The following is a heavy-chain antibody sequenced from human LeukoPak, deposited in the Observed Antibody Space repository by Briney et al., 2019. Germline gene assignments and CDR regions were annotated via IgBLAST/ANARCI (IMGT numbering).Heavy chain of an antibody. V-gene: IGHV3-30*02. CDR1: EFIFNTYG. Sequence: PGGSLRLSCAASEFIFNTYGMHWVRQAPGKGLEWVAFIRNDGSDKYYAVSVKGRFTISRDNSKNTLYLQMNSLRVEDTALYYCAKDRAYGQFLWGNDYWGQGTLVTVSS. CDR2: IRNDGSDK. CDR3: AKDRAYGQFLWGNDY. D-gene: IGHD2-21*01. J-gene: IGHJ4*02.